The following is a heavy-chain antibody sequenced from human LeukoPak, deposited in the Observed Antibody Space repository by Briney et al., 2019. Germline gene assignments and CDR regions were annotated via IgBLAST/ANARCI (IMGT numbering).Heavy chain of an antibody. J-gene: IGHJ1*01. CDR2: IWYDGSNK. CDR3: ARGDGYNDTEYLQH. D-gene: IGHD5-24*01. V-gene: IGHV3-33*01. CDR1: GFTFSSYG. Sequence: GVSLRLSCAASGFTFSSYGMHRVRQAPGKGLEWVAVIWYDGSNKYYGDSVKGRFTISRDNSKKTLYLQMNSLRVEDTAVYYCARGDGYNDTEYLQHWGQGTLVTVS.